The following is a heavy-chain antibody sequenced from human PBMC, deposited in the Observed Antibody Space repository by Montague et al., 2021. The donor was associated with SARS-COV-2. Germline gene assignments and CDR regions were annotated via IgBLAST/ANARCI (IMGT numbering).Heavy chain of an antibody. D-gene: IGHD2-15*01. CDR2: ISYAGSKK. J-gene: IGHJ4*02. Sequence: SLRLSCAASGFIFNNHVMRWVRQAAGKGLEWVSLISYAGSKKSYADSVKGRFTVSRDNSKNTLYLQMNSLRTEDTAIYFCARASGVSQIVVFLGSGHWGQGTLVTVS. CDR1: GFIFNNHV. V-gene: IGHV3-30*03. CDR3: ARASGVSQIVVFLGSGH.